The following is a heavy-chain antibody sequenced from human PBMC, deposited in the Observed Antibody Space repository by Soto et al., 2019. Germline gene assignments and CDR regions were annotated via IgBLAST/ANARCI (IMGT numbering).Heavy chain of an antibody. CDR1: GYPFIKYG. J-gene: IGHJ5*02. D-gene: IGHD3-9*01. Sequence: QLKLVQSAAEVKKPGASVRVSCKAYGYPFIKYGISWIRQAPEQGLEWMGWIKVDSGYTNYAQKFQGRVTMTADTSSDTAFMELRSLRLDDTAVYFCATAYDTGFDPWGQGTLVSVSS. CDR2: IKVDSGYT. V-gene: IGHV1-18*04. CDR3: ATAYDTGFDP.